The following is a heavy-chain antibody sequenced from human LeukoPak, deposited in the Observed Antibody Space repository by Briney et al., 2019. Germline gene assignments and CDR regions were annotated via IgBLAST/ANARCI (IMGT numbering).Heavy chain of an antibody. D-gene: IGHD6-19*01. Sequence: GGSLRLSCTASEFSFATYSMHWVRQAPGKGLEWVAVISYDGTNKYYSESVKGRFTISRDNSKNTVTLQMNSLRGDDTALYYCVSLLVADYDYWGQGTLVTVSS. J-gene: IGHJ4*02. CDR2: ISYDGTNK. CDR3: VSLLVADYDY. V-gene: IGHV3-30*04. CDR1: EFSFATYS.